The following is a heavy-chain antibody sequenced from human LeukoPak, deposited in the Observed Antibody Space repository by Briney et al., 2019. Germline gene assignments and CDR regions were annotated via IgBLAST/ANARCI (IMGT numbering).Heavy chain of an antibody. V-gene: IGHV4-34*01. CDR3: ARLGGTVILERLFDY. Sequence: PSETLSLTCTVSGGSNSSYYWSWIRQPPGKGLEWIGEINHSGSTNYNASLKSRVTISVDTSKSQFSLKLRSVTAADTAVYYCARLGGTVILERLFDYWGQGTLVTVSS. CDR2: INHSGST. D-gene: IGHD2-21*01. J-gene: IGHJ4*02. CDR1: GGSNSSYY.